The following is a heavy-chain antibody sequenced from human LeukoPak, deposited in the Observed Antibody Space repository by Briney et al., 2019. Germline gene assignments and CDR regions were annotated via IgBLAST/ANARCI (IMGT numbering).Heavy chain of an antibody. Sequence: GGSLRLSCAASGFTFSNYAMSWVRQAPGKGLEWVSAISGSANSTYYADSVKGRFTISRDNSKNTLYLQMNSLRAEDTALYYCARVVTARGIDYWGQGTLVTVSS. J-gene: IGHJ4*02. CDR1: GFTFSNYA. CDR2: ISGSANST. D-gene: IGHD3-10*01. CDR3: ARVVTARGIDY. V-gene: IGHV3-23*01.